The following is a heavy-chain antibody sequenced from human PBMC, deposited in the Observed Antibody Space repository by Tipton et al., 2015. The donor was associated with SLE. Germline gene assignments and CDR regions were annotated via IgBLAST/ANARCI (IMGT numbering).Heavy chain of an antibody. D-gene: IGHD2-15*01. CDR1: GASISSSGYY. V-gene: IGHV4-31*03. J-gene: IGHJ3*01. CDR3: ARFCSGGSCSDDAFDF. Sequence: TLSLTCTVSGASISSSGYYWSWIRQHPGKGLEWIGYIYNSGTTYSNPSLKSRLNLSLDTSNNQFSLNLSSVTAADTALYFCARFCSGGSCSDDAFDFWGQGTRVTVSS. CDR2: IYNSGTT.